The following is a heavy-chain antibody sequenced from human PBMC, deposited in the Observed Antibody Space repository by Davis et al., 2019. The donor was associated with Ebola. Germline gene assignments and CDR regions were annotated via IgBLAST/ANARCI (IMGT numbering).Heavy chain of an antibody. D-gene: IGHD2-15*01. CDR1: GFTFSSYW. V-gene: IGHV3-7*01. Sequence: GGSLRLSCAASGFTFSSYWMSWVRQAPGKGLEWVANIKQDGSEKYCVDSVKGRFTISRDNAKNSLYLQMNSLRAEDTAVYYCARDRYCSGGSCYLYYYGMDVWGQGTTVTVSS. CDR2: IKQDGSEK. J-gene: IGHJ6*02. CDR3: ARDRYCSGGSCYLYYYGMDV.